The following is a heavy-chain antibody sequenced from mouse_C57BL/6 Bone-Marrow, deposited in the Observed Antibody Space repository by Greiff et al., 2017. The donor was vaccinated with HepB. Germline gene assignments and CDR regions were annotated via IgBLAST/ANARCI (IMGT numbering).Heavy chain of an antibody. V-gene: IGHV1-59*01. CDR2: IDPSDSYT. Sequence: QVQLQQPGAELVRPGTSVKLSCKASGYTFTSYWMHWVKQRPGQGLEWIGVIDPSDSYTNYNQKFKGKATLTVDTSSSTAYMQLSSLTSEDSAVYYCARKGSLPWFAYWGQGTLVTVSA. CDR3: ARKGSLPWFAY. J-gene: IGHJ3*01. D-gene: IGHD6-1*01. CDR1: GYTFTSYW.